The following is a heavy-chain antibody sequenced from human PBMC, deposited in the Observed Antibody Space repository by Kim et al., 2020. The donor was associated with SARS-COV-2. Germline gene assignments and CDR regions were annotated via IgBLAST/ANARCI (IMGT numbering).Heavy chain of an antibody. V-gene: IGHV6-1*01. D-gene: IGHD1-7*01. CDR2: N. Sequence: NDYAVTVQSRITLNPDTSKNQFSLQLNSVTPEDTAVYYCARGVELHTFDYWGQGTLVTVSS. J-gene: IGHJ4*02. CDR3: ARGVELHTFDY.